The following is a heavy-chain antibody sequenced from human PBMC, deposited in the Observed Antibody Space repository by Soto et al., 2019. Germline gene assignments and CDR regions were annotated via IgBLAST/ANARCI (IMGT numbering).Heavy chain of an antibody. CDR1: GFTFSSYA. Sequence: GGSLRLSCAASGFTFSSYAMSWVRQAPGKGLEWVSAISASGGSTYYADSVEGRFTISRDNSKNTLYLQMNSLRAEDTAVYYCAKDLDVVLVINDYWGQGTLVTVSS. CDR3: AKDLDVVLVINDY. V-gene: IGHV3-23*01. J-gene: IGHJ4*02. D-gene: IGHD2-8*02. CDR2: ISASGGST.